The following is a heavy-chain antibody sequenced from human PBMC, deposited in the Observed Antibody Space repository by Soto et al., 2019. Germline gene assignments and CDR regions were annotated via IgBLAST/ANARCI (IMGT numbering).Heavy chain of an antibody. CDR3: TTNFYSDHGMDV. CDR2: IKSRSDGGTT. J-gene: IGHJ6*02. Sequence: EVQLVESGGGLVKPGGSLTLSFAASGITFSKAWMNWVRQSPGKGLEWVGRIKSRSDGGTTAYAAPVKGRFTISRDDSKDTLWLQINSLKTEDPAVYYCTTNFYSDHGMDVWGQGTTVTVSS. V-gene: IGHV3-15*01. CDR1: GITFSKAW. D-gene: IGHD4-17*01.